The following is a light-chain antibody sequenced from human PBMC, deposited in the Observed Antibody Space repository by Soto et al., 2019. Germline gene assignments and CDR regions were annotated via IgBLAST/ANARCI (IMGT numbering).Light chain of an antibody. V-gene: IGKV1-12*01. J-gene: IGKJ3*01. CDR1: QDISSW. CDR2: AAS. Sequence: DIQMTQSPSSVSASVGDRVTITCRASQDISSWLAWYQQKPGKAPKLLIYAASSLQSGVPSRFSGSGSGTDFTLTISSLQPEDFATYFCQQADSSPPFTFGPGTKVDIK. CDR3: QQADSSPPFT.